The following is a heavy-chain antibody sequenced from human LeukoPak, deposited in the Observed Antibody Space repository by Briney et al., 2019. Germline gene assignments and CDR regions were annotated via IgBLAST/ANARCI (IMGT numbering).Heavy chain of an antibody. Sequence: ASVKVSCKASGYTFTSYDINWVRQATGQGLEWMGWMNPNSGNTGYAQKFQGRVTMTRNTSISTAYMELSSLRSEDTAVYYCARRFSSGYVINYWGQGTLVTVSS. V-gene: IGHV1-8*01. CDR3: ARRFSSGYVINY. D-gene: IGHD3-22*01. CDR2: MNPNSGNT. J-gene: IGHJ4*02. CDR1: GYTFTSYD.